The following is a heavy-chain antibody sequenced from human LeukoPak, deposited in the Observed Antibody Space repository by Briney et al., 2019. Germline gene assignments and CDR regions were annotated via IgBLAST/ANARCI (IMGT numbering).Heavy chain of an antibody. D-gene: IGHD3-10*01. CDR1: GGTFSSYA. Sequence: GASVKVSCKDSGGTFSSYAISWVRQAPGQGLEWMGGIIPIFGTANYAQKFQGRVTITADESTSTAYMELSSLRSEDTAVYYCARDTYYYGSGSYFSTPRGFDYWGQGTLVTVSS. CDR2: IIPIFGTA. V-gene: IGHV1-69*13. CDR3: ARDTYYYGSGSYFSTPRGFDY. J-gene: IGHJ4*02.